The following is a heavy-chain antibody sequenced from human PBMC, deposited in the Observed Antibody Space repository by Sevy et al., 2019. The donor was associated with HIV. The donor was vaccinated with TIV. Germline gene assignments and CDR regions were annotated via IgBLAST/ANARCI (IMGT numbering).Heavy chain of an antibody. CDR2: IRYDGSNK. V-gene: IGHV3-30*02. CDR3: AKGAAARPFEYYYYGMDV. J-gene: IGHJ6*02. Sequence: GGSLRLSCAASGFTFSSYGMHWVRQAPGKGLEWVEFIRYDGSNKYYADSVKGRFTISRDNSKNTLYLQMNSLRAEDTAVYYCAKGAAARPFEYYYYGMDVWGQGTTVTVSS. CDR1: GFTFSSYG. D-gene: IGHD6-6*01.